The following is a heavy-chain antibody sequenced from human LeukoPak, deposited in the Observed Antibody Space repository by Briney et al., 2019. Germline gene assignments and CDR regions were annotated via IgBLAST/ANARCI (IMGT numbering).Heavy chain of an antibody. J-gene: IGHJ4*02. CDR1: GGSISGYY. CDR2: IYYSGST. V-gene: IGHV4-59*01. Sequence: KPSETLSLTCTVSGGSISGYYWSWIRQPPGKGLEWIGYIYYSGSTNYNPSLKSRVTISVDTSKNQFSLKLSSVTAADTAVYYCARGNWNYGYWGQGTLVTVSS. CDR3: ARGNWNYGY. D-gene: IGHD1-7*01.